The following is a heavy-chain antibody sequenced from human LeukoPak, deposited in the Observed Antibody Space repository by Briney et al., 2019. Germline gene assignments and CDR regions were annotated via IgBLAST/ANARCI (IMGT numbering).Heavy chain of an antibody. D-gene: IGHD4/OR15-4a*01. CDR3: ARGLDFTNYGAFDI. Sequence: SETLSLTCTVSGYSISSGYYWGWIRQPPGKGLEWIGSIYHSGSTYYNPSLKSRVTISVDTSKNQFSLKLSSVTAADTAVYYCARGLDFTNYGAFDIWGQGTMVTVSS. V-gene: IGHV4-38-2*02. CDR1: GYSISSGYY. J-gene: IGHJ3*02. CDR2: IYHSGST.